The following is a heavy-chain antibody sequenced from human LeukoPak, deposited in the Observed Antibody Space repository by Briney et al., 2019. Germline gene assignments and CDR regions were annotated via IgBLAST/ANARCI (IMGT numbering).Heavy chain of an antibody. CDR2: IIPMFGTA. CDR3: ARGPELERLDY. D-gene: IGHD1-1*01. V-gene: IGHV1-69*05. CDR1: GGTFSSYA. Sequence: SVKVSCKASGGTFSSYAISWVRQAPGQGLEWMGGIIPMFGTANYAQKFQGRVTITTDESTRTAYMELSSLRSDGTAVYFCARGPELERLDYWGQGTLVTVSS. J-gene: IGHJ4*02.